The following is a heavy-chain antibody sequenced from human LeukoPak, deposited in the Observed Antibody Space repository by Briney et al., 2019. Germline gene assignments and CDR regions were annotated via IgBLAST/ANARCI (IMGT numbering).Heavy chain of an antibody. CDR1: GFTFSSYS. V-gene: IGHV3-21*01. J-gene: IGHJ4*02. D-gene: IGHD3-16*01. CDR3: ARELRTFDS. CDR2: ISSSSSYI. Sequence: GGSLRLSCAASGFTFSSYSMNWVRQAPGKGLEWVSSISSSSSYIYYADSVKGRFTISRDNAQNSLYLHMTSLRVEDTAVYYCARELRTFDSWGQGTLVTVSS.